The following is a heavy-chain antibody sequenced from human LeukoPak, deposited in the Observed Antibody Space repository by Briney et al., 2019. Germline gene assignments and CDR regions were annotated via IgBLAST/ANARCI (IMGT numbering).Heavy chain of an antibody. CDR2: IYDSGST. D-gene: IGHD3-10*01. Sequence: SETLSLTCTASGGSISSYYWSWIRQPPGKGLEWIGYIYDSGSTNYNPYLKSRVTISVDTSKNQFSLKLSSVTAADTAVYYCARDHGSGRRWFDPWGQGTLVTVSS. V-gene: IGHV4-59*01. CDR1: GGSISSYY. J-gene: IGHJ5*02. CDR3: ARDHGSGRRWFDP.